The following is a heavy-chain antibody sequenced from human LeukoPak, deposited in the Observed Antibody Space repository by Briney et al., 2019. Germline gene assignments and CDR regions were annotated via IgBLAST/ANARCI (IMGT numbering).Heavy chain of an antibody. D-gene: IGHD6-13*01. V-gene: IGHV4-34*01. CDR2: INHSGST. Sequence: SEILSLTCAVYGGSFSGYHWSWIRPPPGKGLEWIGEINHSGSTNYNPSLQSRVTISVDTSKNQFSLTLSSVTAADTAVYYCARGGSYSRGYYYYYMDVWGKGTTVTVSS. J-gene: IGHJ6*03. CDR3: ARGGSYSRGYYYYYMDV. CDR1: GGSFSGYH.